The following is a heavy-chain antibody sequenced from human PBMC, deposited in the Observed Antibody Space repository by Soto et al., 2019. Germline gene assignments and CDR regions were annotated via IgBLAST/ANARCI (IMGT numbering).Heavy chain of an antibody. CDR1: GLTFDDYA. CDR3: AKDFHTNMALMDV. CDR2: INWDSDTI. Sequence: GGSMRLSCAASGLTFDDYAMHWVRQVPGKGLEWVSGINWDSDTIAYAASVRGRFTISRDNAKNSLYLQMNSLRPEDTALYYCAKDFHTNMALMDVWGKGTTVTVSS. V-gene: IGHV3-9*01. D-gene: IGHD3-10*01. J-gene: IGHJ6*03.